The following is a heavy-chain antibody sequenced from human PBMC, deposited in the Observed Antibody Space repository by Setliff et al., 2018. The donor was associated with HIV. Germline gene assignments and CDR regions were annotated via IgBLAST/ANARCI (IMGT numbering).Heavy chain of an antibody. CDR2: IYIRGGT. Sequence: LSLTCTVSGGSIPDENSWWAWIRQPAGKRPEWLGLIYIRGGTDYNPSLKSRVTISLDTSRNQFSLNLTSVTAADTAVYYCAVDHVTNIAESGYGYTRIDPWGQGIPVTVSS. V-gene: IGHV4-61*02. CDR3: AVDHVTNIAESGYGYTRIDP. J-gene: IGHJ5*02. D-gene: IGHD6-19*01. CDR1: GGSIPDENSW.